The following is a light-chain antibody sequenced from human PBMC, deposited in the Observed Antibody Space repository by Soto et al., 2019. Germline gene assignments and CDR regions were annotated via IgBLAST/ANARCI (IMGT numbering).Light chain of an antibody. V-gene: IGKV3-11*01. Sequence: EIVLTQSPATLSLSPGETATLSCRASQSVSGYIGWYQQKPGQAPRLLIYADSNRATGIPARFSGSGSGTDFTLTISSLEPEVFSVYYSQQRYHWPNTFGHGTRLEIK. J-gene: IGKJ5*01. CDR2: ADS. CDR1: QSVSGY. CDR3: QQRYHWPNT.